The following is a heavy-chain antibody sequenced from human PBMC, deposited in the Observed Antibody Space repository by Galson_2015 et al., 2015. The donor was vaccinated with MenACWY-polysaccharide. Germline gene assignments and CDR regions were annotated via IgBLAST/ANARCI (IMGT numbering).Heavy chain of an antibody. D-gene: IGHD3-16*02. CDR2: MKANSGNT. CDR1: GYTFTSYD. J-gene: IGHJ6*02. Sequence: SVKVSCKASGYTFTSYDINWVRQAPGQGLEWMGWMKANSGNTDYAQKFQGRVTMTRSTSISTAYMELSILSSEDTAVYFCARGSFNYYYDSMDVWGQGTPVTVSS. V-gene: IGHV1-8*02. CDR3: ARGSFNYYYDSMDV.